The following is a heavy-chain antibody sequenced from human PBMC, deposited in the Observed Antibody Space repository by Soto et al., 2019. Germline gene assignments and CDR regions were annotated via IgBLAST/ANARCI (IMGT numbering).Heavy chain of an antibody. J-gene: IGHJ4*02. V-gene: IGHV4-59*05. CDR2: IYYRGNA. CDR3: ARLEGLATISYYFDF. Sequence: SETLSLTCTVSGGSISSYYWSWIWQPPGKGLEWIGSIYYRGNAYYNPSLQTRVTISLDKSRSQFSLKLNSVTAADSAVYFCARLEGLATISYYFDFWGPGALVTVSS. D-gene: IGHD1-1*01. CDR1: GGSISSYY.